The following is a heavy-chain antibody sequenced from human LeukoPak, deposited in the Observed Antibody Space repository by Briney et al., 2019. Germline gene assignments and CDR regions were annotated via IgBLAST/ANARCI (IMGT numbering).Heavy chain of an antibody. CDR2: IIPNHGRA. CDR3: SRDSAGYPDY. CDR1: RGTFINYG. D-gene: IGHD2-15*01. J-gene: IGHJ4*02. V-gene: IGHV1-69*10. Sequence: GSSVTVSSRTSRGTFINYGIWWVRRVPARGREGLGGIIPNHGRAHTDQRFQGRVNITADESTNTIYMEVSSLRSEDTAMYYCSRDSAGYPDYWGQGTLVTVTS.